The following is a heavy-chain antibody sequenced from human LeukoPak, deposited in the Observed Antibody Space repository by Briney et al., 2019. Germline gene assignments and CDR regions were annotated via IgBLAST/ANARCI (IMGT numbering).Heavy chain of an antibody. CDR2: ISAYNGNT. V-gene: IGHV1-18*01. J-gene: IGHJ4*02. CDR1: GYTFTSYG. Sequence: ASVKVSCKASGYTFTSYGISWVRQAPGQGLEWMGWISAYNGNTNYAQKLQGRGTMTKDTSTSTAYMELRSLRSDDTAVYYCARQDVPRPPGDYWGQGTLVTVSS. D-gene: IGHD2-2*01. CDR3: ARQDVPRPPGDY.